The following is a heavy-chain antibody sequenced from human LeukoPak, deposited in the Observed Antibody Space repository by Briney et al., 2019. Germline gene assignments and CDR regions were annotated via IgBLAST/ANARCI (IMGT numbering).Heavy chain of an antibody. CDR1: GFTFCDYA. CDR3: TRRAFDI. CDR2: IRSKAYGGTT. V-gene: IGHV3-49*04. Sequence: GSLRLSCTASGFTFCDYAMSWVRQAPGKGLEWVGFIRSKAYGGTTEYAASVKGRFTISRDDSKSIAYLQMNSLKTEDTAVYYCTRRAFDIWGQGTMVTVSS. J-gene: IGHJ3*02.